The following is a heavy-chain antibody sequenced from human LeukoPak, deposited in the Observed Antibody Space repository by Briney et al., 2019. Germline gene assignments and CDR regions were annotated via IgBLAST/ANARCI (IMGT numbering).Heavy chain of an antibody. CDR2: IIPIFGTA. J-gene: IGHJ4*02. Sequence: ASVKVSCKASGGTFSSYAISWVRQAPGQGLEWMGGIIPIFGTANYAQKFQGRVTITTDESTSTAYMELSSLRSEDTAVYYCAGTTYYYDCSGYYFDYWGQGTLVTVSS. CDR1: GGTFSSYA. V-gene: IGHV1-69*05. CDR3: AGTTYYYDCSGYYFDY. D-gene: IGHD3-22*01.